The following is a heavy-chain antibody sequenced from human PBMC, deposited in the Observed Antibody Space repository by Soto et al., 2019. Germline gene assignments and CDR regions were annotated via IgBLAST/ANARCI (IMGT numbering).Heavy chain of an antibody. CDR2: IWYDGSNK. CDR3: ARAPIYPLGYEGFFDY. Sequence: QVQLVESGGGVVQPGRSMRLSCAASGFTFSSYGMHWVRQDPGKGLEWVAVIWYDGSNKYYADSVKGRFTISRDNSKNTLYLQMNSLRAEDTAVYYCARAPIYPLGYEGFFDYWGQGTLVTVSS. J-gene: IGHJ4*02. D-gene: IGHD2-2*02. CDR1: GFTFSSYG. V-gene: IGHV3-33*01.